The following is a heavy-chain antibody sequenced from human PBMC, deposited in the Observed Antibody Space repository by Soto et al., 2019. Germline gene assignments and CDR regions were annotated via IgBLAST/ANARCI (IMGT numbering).Heavy chain of an antibody. D-gene: IGHD6-6*01. Sequence: HPGGSLRLSCAASGFTFSSYAMHWVRQAPGKGLEWVAVISYDGSNKYYADSVKGRFTISRDNSKNTLYLQMNSLRAEDTAVYYCARDRSGVAARYGFDYWGQGTLVTVSS. CDR2: ISYDGSNK. V-gene: IGHV3-30-3*01. J-gene: IGHJ4*02. CDR1: GFTFSSYA. CDR3: ARDRSGVAARYGFDY.